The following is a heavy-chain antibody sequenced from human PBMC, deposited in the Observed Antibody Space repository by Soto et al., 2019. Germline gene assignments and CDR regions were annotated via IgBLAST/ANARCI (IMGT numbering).Heavy chain of an antibody. CDR3: ARSVDP. J-gene: IGHJ5*02. CDR2: VSFSGTT. CDR1: GDSISSYY. V-gene: IGHV4-59*12. Sequence: SETLSLTCTVSGDSISSYYWNWIRQSPGKELEWIGYVSFSGTTYYNPSLKSRVTISVDTSKNQFSLKLSSVTAADTAVYYCARSVDPWGQGTLVTVSS.